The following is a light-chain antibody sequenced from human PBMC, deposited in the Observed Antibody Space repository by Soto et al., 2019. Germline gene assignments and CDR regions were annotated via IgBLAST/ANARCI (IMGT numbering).Light chain of an antibody. CDR2: GAS. CDR3: QHYGNSLFT. J-gene: IGKJ3*01. CDR1: QSISSSY. V-gene: IGKV3-20*01. Sequence: EIVLTQSPGTLSLSPGERATLSCRASQSISSSYLAWYQQKPGQAPRLLIYGASNRATGIPDRFSGSGSGTDFTLTISRLEPEDFAMYYCQHYGNSLFTFGPGTKVDIK.